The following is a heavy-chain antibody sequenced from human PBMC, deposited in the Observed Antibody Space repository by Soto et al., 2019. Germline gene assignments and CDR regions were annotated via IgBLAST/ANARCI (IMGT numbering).Heavy chain of an antibody. CDR3: AKDLTRQLAYWLDP. Sequence: GESLKISCKGIGYRFSTYWIAWVRQMPGKGLEWMGTIFPDDSETRYSPTFQGQVTISADTSISTAYMTLSSLRSDDTAIYYCAKDLTRQLAYWLDPWGQGTQVTVSS. V-gene: IGHV5-51*01. D-gene: IGHD6-6*01. CDR1: GYRFSTYW. CDR2: IFPDDSET. J-gene: IGHJ5*02.